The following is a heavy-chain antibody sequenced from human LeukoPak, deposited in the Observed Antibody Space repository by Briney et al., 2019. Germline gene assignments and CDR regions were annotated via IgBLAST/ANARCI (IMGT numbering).Heavy chain of an antibody. CDR1: GFTFSSYS. CDR2: ISSSSSTI. CDR3: ARDSEMAEPYFDY. J-gene: IGHJ4*02. D-gene: IGHD5-24*01. Sequence: GGSLRLSCAVSGFTFSSYSMNWVRQAPGKGLEWVSYISSSSSTIYYADSVKGRFTISRDNAKNSLYLQMNSLRAEDTAVYYCARDSEMAEPYFDYWGQGTLVTVSS. V-gene: IGHV3-48*04.